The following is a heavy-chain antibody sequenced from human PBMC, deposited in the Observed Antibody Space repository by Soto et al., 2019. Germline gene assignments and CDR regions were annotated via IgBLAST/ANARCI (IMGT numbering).Heavy chain of an antibody. V-gene: IGHV1-69*01. CDR3: ATSQTTGILGYYYGMDV. CDR1: GGTFSSYA. D-gene: IGHD4-17*01. CDR2: IIPIFGTA. Sequence: QVQLVQSGAEVKKPGSSVKVSCKASGGTFSSYAISWVRQAPGQGLEWMGGIIPIFGTANYAQKFQGRGTITADESTSTAYMELSSLRSEDTAVYYCATSQTTGILGYYYGMDVWGQGTTVTVSS. J-gene: IGHJ6*02.